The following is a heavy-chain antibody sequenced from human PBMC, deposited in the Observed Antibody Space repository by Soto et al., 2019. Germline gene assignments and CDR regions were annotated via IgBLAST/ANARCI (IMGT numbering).Heavy chain of an antibody. D-gene: IGHD2-15*01. J-gene: IGHJ4*02. CDR3: TSSYVVVEDY. V-gene: IGHV3-15*07. CDR2: VRSKSDGGTA. Sequence: EVQLVESGGGLVKPGGSLRLSCAASSFAFRDASMNWVRQAPGKGLEWVGRVRSKSDGGTADYAAPVKGRFTISRDDSRNTVYLQMNSLKTEDTAVYYCTSSYVVVEDYWGQGTLVSVSS. CDR1: SFAFRDAS.